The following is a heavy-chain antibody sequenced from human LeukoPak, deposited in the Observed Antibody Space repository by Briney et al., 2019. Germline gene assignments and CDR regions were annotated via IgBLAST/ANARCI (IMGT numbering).Heavy chain of an antibody. CDR3: ARHYNFDY. D-gene: IGHD4-11*01. V-gene: IGHV5-51*01. Sequence: GGALKISWKGSGYRFTTYWIGWVRQMPGKGLEGMGNIYPGDSDTRDKPSFQGQVTISADKSISTAYLQWSSLKASDTAIYYCARHYNFDYWGQGTLVTVSS. CDR1: GYRFTTYW. CDR2: IYPGDSDT. J-gene: IGHJ4*02.